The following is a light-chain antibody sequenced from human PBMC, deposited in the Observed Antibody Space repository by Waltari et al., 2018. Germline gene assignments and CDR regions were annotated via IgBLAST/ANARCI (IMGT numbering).Light chain of an antibody. CDR2: DAS. CDR1: QSVSSY. V-gene: IGKV3-11*01. Sequence: DIVLTQSPATLSLSPGERATLSCRASQSVSSYLAWYQQKPGQAPRLLIYDASNRATGIPARFSGSGSGTDFTLTISSLEPEDVAVYYCQQRSNWPLGTFGQGTKLEIK. J-gene: IGKJ2*02. CDR3: QQRSNWPLGT.